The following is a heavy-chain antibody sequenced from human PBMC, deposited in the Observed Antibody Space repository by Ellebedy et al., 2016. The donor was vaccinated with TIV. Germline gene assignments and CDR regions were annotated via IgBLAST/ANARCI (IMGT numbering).Heavy chain of an antibody. J-gene: IGHJ6*02. V-gene: IGHV4-4*02. Sequence: GSLRLSXAVSGASISSNNWWSWVRQPPGNGLEWIGDLFHTERTNYNPSLKSRVTISVEKSKNQFSLVLRSVTAADTAIYYCARILTAYYNQYYDGMGVWGQGTTVTVSS. CDR1: GASISSNNW. D-gene: IGHD3-9*01. CDR3: ARILTAYYNQYYDGMGV. CDR2: LFHTERT.